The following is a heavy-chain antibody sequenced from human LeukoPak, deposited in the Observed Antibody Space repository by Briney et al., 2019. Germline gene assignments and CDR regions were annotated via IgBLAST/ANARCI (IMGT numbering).Heavy chain of an antibody. Sequence: GGSLRLSCAASGFTFSSYAMSWVRQAPGKGLEWVSAISGSGGSTYYADSVKGRFTISRDNSKNTLYLQMNSLRAEDTAVYYCARGLFYYYDSSGYDYWGQGTLVTVSS. D-gene: IGHD3-22*01. CDR2: ISGSGGST. CDR3: ARGLFYYYDSSGYDY. CDR1: GFTFSSYA. J-gene: IGHJ4*02. V-gene: IGHV3-23*01.